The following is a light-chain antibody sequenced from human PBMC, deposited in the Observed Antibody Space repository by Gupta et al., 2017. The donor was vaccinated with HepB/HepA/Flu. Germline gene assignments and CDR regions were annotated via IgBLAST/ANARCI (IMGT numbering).Light chain of an antibody. CDR2: KAS. CDR1: QSISSW. V-gene: IGKV1-5*03. J-gene: IGKJ1*01. CDR3: QQYSRYSWT. Sequence: DLQMTQSPSTLSASVGDRVTITCRASQSISSWFAWYQQKPGKAPKLLISKASSLESGVPSGFSGSGSGTDFTLTISSLQPDDFATYYCQQYSRYSWTFGQGTKVEIK.